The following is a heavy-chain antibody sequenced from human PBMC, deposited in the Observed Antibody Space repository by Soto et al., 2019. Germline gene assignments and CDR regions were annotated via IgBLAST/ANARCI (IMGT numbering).Heavy chain of an antibody. V-gene: IGHV3-30*18. D-gene: IGHD4-17*01. CDR1: GFTFSSYG. CDR2: ISYDGSNK. J-gene: IGHJ4*02. Sequence: QVQLVESGGGVVQPGRSLRLSCAASGFTFSSYGMHWVRQAPGKGLEWVAVISYDGSNKYYADSVKGRFTISRDNSKNTLYLQMNSLRAEDTAVYYCAKDTSYGDYGPLCGYWGQGTLVTVSS. CDR3: AKDTSYGDYGPLCGY.